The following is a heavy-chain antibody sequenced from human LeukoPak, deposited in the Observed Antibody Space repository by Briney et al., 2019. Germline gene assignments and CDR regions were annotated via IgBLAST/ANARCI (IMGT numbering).Heavy chain of an antibody. V-gene: IGHV3-21*01. CDR3: ASLGYCSSTSCYGLDY. Sequence: GGSLRLSCAASGFTFSSYSMNWVRQAPGKGLEWVSSISSSSSYIYYADSVKDRFTISRDNAKNSLYLQMNSLRAGDTAVYYCASLGYCSSTSCYGLDYWGQGTLVTVSS. CDR2: ISSSSSYI. D-gene: IGHD2-2*01. J-gene: IGHJ4*02. CDR1: GFTFSSYS.